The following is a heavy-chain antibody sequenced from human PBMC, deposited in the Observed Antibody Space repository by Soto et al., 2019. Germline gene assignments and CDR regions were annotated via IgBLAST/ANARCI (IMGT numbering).Heavy chain of an antibody. J-gene: IGHJ6*02. CDR3: ARVVPPPLQTAMVTDYGMDL. Sequence: QVQLQESGPVLVKPSETLSLTCTVSGGSISSYYWSWIRQPPGKGLGWIGCTYYTGSTNYNPSLKCRVTMAVDTSKNAYYLKLSYVTAADTAVYYCARVVPPPLQTAMVTDYGMDLWGQGTTVTVSS. D-gene: IGHD5-18*01. CDR1: GGSISSYY. V-gene: IGHV4-59*01. CDR2: TYYTGST.